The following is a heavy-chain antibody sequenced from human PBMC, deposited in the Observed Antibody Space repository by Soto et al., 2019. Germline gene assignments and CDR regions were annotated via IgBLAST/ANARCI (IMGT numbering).Heavy chain of an antibody. D-gene: IGHD4-17*01. CDR2: ISWNSGSI. CDR3: AKDTRLYGDHYSYFDY. CDR1: GFTFDDYA. Sequence: GGSLRLSCAASGFTFDDYAMHWVRQAPGKGLEWVSGISWNSGSIGYADSVKGRFTISRDNAKNSLYLQMNSLRAEDTALYYCAKDTRLYGDHYSYFDYWGQGTLVTVSS. J-gene: IGHJ4*02. V-gene: IGHV3-9*01.